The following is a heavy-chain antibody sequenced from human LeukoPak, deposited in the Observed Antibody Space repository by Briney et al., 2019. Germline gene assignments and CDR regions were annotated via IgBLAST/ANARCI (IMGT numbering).Heavy chain of an antibody. CDR2: IYHSGST. J-gene: IGHJ4*02. Sequence: SETLSLTCAVSGYSISSGYYWGWIRQPPGKGLEWIGSIYHSGSTYYNPSLKSRVTISVDTSKNQFSLKLSSVTAADTAVYYCASQYYYGSGSYYYKYWGQGTLVTVSS. V-gene: IGHV4-38-2*01. D-gene: IGHD3-10*01. CDR3: ASQYYYGSGSYYYKY. CDR1: GYSISSGYY.